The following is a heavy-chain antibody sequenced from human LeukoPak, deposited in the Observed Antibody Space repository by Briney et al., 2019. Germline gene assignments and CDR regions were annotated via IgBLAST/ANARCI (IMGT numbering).Heavy chain of an antibody. V-gene: IGHV3-74*01. Sequence: GGSLRLSCAASGFTFSKYWMLWVRHAPGKGLESVSRINTDGTVTTYADSVKGRFTVSRDNADNTMFLQMSSVRDEDTAVYYCATKQWLAPPPDSWGQGTPVTVSS. CDR3: ATKQWLAPPPDS. J-gene: IGHJ4*02. D-gene: IGHD6-19*01. CDR1: GFTFSKYW. CDR2: INTDGTVT.